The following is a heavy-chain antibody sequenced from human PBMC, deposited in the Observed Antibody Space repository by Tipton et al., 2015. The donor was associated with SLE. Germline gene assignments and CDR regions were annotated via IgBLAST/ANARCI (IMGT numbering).Heavy chain of an antibody. CDR3: ARGGWGSMPWYFDL. CDR2: TYFRSKWYH. CDR1: GDSVSSNSAA. V-gene: IGHV6-1*01. D-gene: IGHD7-27*01. J-gene: IGHJ2*01. Sequence: GLVKPSQTLSLTCTISGDSVSSNSAAWNWIRQSPSRGLEWLGRTYFRSKWYHDYAVSVKSRITVNPDTSRNQSALQLNSVTPEDTAVYYCARGGWGSMPWYFDLWGRGTLVIVSS.